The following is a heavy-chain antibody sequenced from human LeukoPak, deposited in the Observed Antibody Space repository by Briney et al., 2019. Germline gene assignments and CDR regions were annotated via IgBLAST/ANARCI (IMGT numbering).Heavy chain of an antibody. CDR2: ISGSGGST. J-gene: IGHJ4*02. V-gene: IGHV3-23*01. CDR1: GFTFSSYA. D-gene: IGHD3-3*01. CDR3: ARGREYYDFWSGYPPPYYFDY. Sequence: GGSLRLSCAASGFTFSSYAMSWVRQAPGKGLEWVSGISGSGGSTYYADSVKGRFTISRDNSKNTLYLQMNSLRAEDTAVYYCARGREYYDFWSGYPPPYYFDYWGQGTLVTVSS.